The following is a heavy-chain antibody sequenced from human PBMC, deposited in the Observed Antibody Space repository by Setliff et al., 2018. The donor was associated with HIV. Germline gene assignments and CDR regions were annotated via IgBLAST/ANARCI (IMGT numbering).Heavy chain of an antibody. CDR1: GFTFSIYS. V-gene: IGHV3-21*01. CDR3: ARDDPPREDGSSPVLFYSGVDV. J-gene: IGHJ6*02. Sequence: TGGSLRLTCTASGFTFSIYSMNWVRQAPGKGLEWVSSISSSGKYIYYADSVKGRFTISRGNAKNSLYQQMKSLRAEDTAVYYCARDDPPREDGSSPVLFYSGVDVWGQGTPVTVSS. CDR2: ISSSGKYI. D-gene: IGHD6-6*01.